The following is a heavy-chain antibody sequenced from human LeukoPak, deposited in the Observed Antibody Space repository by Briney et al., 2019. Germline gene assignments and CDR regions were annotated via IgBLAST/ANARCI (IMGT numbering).Heavy chain of an antibody. Sequence: GGSLRLSCAASGFTFKTYTMHWVRQAPGKGLEWVAFILYNGNNKYYAESVKGRFTISRDNSKRTVFLQMNSLRVDDTAVYYCAKDQEIKGTTLFYFDFWGQGNQVTVSS. CDR2: ILYNGNNK. D-gene: IGHD1-14*01. V-gene: IGHV3-30*02. J-gene: IGHJ4*02. CDR3: AKDQEIKGTTLFYFDF. CDR1: GFTFKTYT.